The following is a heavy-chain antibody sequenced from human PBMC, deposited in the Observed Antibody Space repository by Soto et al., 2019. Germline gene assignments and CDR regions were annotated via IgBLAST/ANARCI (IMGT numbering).Heavy chain of an antibody. CDR1: GGSISSSSYY. CDR3: ARRKGYSSGWYGSVWFDP. CDR2: IYYSGST. J-gene: IGHJ5*02. V-gene: IGHV4-39*01. D-gene: IGHD6-19*01. Sequence: QLQLQESGPGLVKPSETLSLTCTVSGGSISSSSYYWGWIRQPPGKGLEWIGSIYYSGSTYYNPSLKSRVTISVDTSKNQFSLNLSSVTAADTAVYYCARRKGYSSGWYGSVWFDPWGQGTLVTVSS.